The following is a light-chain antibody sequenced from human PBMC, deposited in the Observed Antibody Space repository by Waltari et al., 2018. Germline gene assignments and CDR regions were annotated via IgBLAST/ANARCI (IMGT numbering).Light chain of an antibody. CDR3: AAWDDSLNGFYV. CDR1: NSNYGSNT. J-gene: IGLJ1*01. CDR2: NNS. Sequence: QSVLTQPPSASGTPGQRVTIPCSGSNSNYGSNTVNWYQQPPGTAPKLLIYNNSQRPSGVPARFSGSNSGTSASLAISGLQSEDEGAYYCAAWDDSLNGFYVFGTGTKVTVL. V-gene: IGLV1-44*01.